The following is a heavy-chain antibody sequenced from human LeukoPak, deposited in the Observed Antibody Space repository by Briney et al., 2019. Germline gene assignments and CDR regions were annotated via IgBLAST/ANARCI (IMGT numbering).Heavy chain of an antibody. V-gene: IGHV3-21*01. CDR2: ISSSSSYI. CDR3: ASLGPFLLYGEHHWFDP. J-gene: IGHJ5*02. Sequence: GGSLRLSCAASGFTFSSYSMNWVRQAPGKGLEWVSSISSSSSYIHYADSVKGRFTISRDNAKNSLYLQMNSLRAEDTAVYYCASLGPFLLYGEHHWFDPWGQGTLVTVSS. CDR1: GFTFSSYS. D-gene: IGHD4-17*01.